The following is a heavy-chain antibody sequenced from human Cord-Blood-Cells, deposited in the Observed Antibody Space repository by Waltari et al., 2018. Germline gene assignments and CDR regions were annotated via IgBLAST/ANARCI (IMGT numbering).Heavy chain of an antibody. Sequence: QVQLQESGPGLVKPSGTLSLTCAVSGGSISSSNWWSWVRQPPGKGLEWIGEIYHSGGTTYNPSLKSRVTISVDKSKNQFSRKLSSVTAADTAVYYCARVDWGGSGSFYAFDIWGQGTMVTVSS. CDR1: GGSISSSNW. CDR3: ARVDWGGSGSFYAFDI. CDR2: IYHSGGT. V-gene: IGHV4-4*02. J-gene: IGHJ3*02. D-gene: IGHD3-10*01.